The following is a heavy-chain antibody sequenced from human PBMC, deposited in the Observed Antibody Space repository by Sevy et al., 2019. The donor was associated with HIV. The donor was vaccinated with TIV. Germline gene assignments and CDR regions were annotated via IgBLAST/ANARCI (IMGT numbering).Heavy chain of an antibody. V-gene: IGHV1-18*01. CDR2: ISGYNGKT. CDR3: ARDKIVNTDNYFDY. D-gene: IGHD4-17*01. CDR1: GYSFTTYG. J-gene: IGHJ4*02. Sequence: ASVKVSCKASGYSFTTYGISWVRQAPGQGLEWMGGISGYNGKTNHAQKLQGRVTMTTDTSTSTAYLELRGLRSDDTAVYYCARDKIVNTDNYFDYWGQGTLVTVSS.